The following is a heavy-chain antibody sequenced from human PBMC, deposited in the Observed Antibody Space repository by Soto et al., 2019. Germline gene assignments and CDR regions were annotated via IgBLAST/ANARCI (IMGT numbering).Heavy chain of an antibody. CDR1: EYTFTSYT. CDR3: ARELQGLYYFDY. V-gene: IGHV1-3*01. CDR2: INGGNGNT. D-gene: IGHD4-4*01. Sequence: QVQVLQSGAEVKKPGASVKVSCKASEYTFTSYTMHWVRQAPGQRLEWMGWINGGNGNTKYSQKFQGRVTITRDTFASTAYMELSSLRSDDTAVYYCARELQGLYYFDYWGQGTLVTVSS. J-gene: IGHJ4*02.